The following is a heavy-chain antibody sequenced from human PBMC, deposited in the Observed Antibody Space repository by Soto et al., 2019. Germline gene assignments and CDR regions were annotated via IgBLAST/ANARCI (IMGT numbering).Heavy chain of an antibody. D-gene: IGHD5-12*01. V-gene: IGHV3-48*01. CDR3: AREWDGDGYNSGWFDP. CDR2: ISSSSRTI. Sequence: EVQLVESGGGLVQPGGSLRLSCAASGFTFSSNSMNWVRQAPGKGLGWVSYISSSSRTIYYADSVKGRFTISRDNAKNSLYLQMNSLRAEDTAVYYCAREWDGDGYNSGWFDPWGQGTLVTVSS. J-gene: IGHJ5*02. CDR1: GFTFSSNS.